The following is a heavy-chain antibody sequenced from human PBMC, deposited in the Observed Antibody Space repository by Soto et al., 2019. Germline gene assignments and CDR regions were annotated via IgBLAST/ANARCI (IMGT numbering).Heavy chain of an antibody. V-gene: IGHV4-59*08. J-gene: IGHJ4*02. Sequence: SETLSLPRTVSGGSISSYYWIWIRQPPGKGLEWIGYIYYSGSTNYNPSLKSRVTISVDTSKNQFSLKLSSVTAADTAVYYCARHEAARLFACWGQGTLVTVSS. CDR2: IYYSGST. CDR1: GGSISSYY. CDR3: ARHEAARLFAC. D-gene: IGHD6-6*01.